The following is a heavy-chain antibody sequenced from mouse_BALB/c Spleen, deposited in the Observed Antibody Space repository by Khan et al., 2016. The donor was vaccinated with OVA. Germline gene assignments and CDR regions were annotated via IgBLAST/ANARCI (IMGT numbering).Heavy chain of an antibody. V-gene: IGHV1-4*01. CDR2: IIPSIDYT. D-gene: IGHD2-12*01. J-gene: IGHJ3*01. Sequence: QMQLEESGAELARPGASVKMSCKASGYTFTTYTIHWVKQRPGQGLEWIGYIIPSIDYTNYNQKFKDRATLTADKSSSTVYKLLSSLSFADPAVYYCVREGAYYRADGCFAYWGQGTLVTVSA. CDR3: VREGAYYRADGCFAY. CDR1: GYTFTTYT.